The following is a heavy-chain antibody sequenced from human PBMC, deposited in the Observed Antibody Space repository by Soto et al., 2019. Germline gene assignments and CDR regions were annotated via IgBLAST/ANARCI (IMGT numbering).Heavy chain of an antibody. Sequence: PGESLKISCKGSGYSFTSYWIGWVRQMPGKGLEWMGIIYPGDSDTRYSPSFQGQVTISADKSISTAYLEWSSLKASDTAIYYCARTAAAGKYYYGVDVWGQGTTVTVSS. V-gene: IGHV5-51*03. J-gene: IGHJ6*02. CDR1: GYSFTSYW. D-gene: IGHD6-13*01. CDR3: ARTAAAGKYYYGVDV. CDR2: IYPGDSDT.